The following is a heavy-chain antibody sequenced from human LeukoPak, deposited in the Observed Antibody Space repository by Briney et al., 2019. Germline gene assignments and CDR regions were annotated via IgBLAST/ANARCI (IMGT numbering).Heavy chain of an antibody. J-gene: IGHJ6*02. CDR1: GFTFDDYA. Sequence: GGSLRLSCAASGFTFDDYAMHWVRQAPGKGLEWVSGISWNSGSIGYADSVKGRFTISRDNAKNSLYLQMNSLRAEDTALYYCAKEGPLYRSGGSCYSQYGMDVWGQGTTVTVSS. D-gene: IGHD2-15*01. V-gene: IGHV3-9*01. CDR3: AKEGPLYRSGGSCYSQYGMDV. CDR2: ISWNSGSI.